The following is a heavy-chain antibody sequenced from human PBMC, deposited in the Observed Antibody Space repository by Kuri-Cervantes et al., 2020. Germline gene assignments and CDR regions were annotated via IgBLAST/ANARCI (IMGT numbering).Heavy chain of an antibody. CDR3: ALRGTRGPRGYMDV. CDR2: INAGNGNT. Sequence: ASVKVSCKASGYTFTSYAMHWVRQAPGQRLEWMGWINAGNGNTKYSQKFQGRVTITRDTSASTAYMELSSLRSEDTAVYYGALRGTRGPRGYMDVWGKGTTVTVSS. J-gene: IGHJ6*03. D-gene: IGHD1-14*01. V-gene: IGHV1-3*01. CDR1: GYTFTSYA.